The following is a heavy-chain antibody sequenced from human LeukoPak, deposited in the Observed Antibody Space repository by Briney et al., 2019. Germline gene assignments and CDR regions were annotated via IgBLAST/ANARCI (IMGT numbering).Heavy chain of an antibody. Sequence: SETLSLTCAVSGYSISSGYYWGWIRQPPGKGLEWIGSIYHSGSTYYNPSLKSRVTISVDTSKNQFSLKLSSVTAADTAVYYCARVGFVAAAGTCDYWGQGTLVTVFS. CDR1: GYSISSGYY. CDR2: IYHSGST. J-gene: IGHJ4*02. V-gene: IGHV4-38-2*01. D-gene: IGHD6-13*01. CDR3: ARVGFVAAAGTCDY.